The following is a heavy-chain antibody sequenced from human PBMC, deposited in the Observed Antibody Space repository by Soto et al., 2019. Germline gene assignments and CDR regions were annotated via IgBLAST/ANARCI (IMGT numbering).Heavy chain of an antibody. Sequence: SVKVSCKASGGTFSSYAISWVRQAPGQGLEWMGGIIPIFGTANYAQKLQGRVTITADESTSTAYMELSSLRSEDTAVYYCARPYSSGLAYYYYYGMDVWGQGTTVTVSS. V-gene: IGHV1-69*13. D-gene: IGHD6-19*01. CDR2: IIPIFGTA. J-gene: IGHJ6*02. CDR1: GGTFSSYA. CDR3: ARPYSSGLAYYYYYGMDV.